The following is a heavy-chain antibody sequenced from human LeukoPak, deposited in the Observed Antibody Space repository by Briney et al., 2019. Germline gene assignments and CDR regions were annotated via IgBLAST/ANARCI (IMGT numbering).Heavy chain of an antibody. CDR3: VRDLGGRSGH. CDR1: GFTFSIYS. J-gene: IGHJ4*02. CDR2: INEDGSTT. V-gene: IGHV3-74*01. D-gene: IGHD1-26*01. Sequence: PGWSLRLSCAASGFTFSIYSMNWVRQAPGKGVVWVSRINEDGSTTNYADSVKGRYTIFRDNAKNTLYLQMNSLRAEDTAVYYCVRDLGGRSGHWGQGTLVTVSS.